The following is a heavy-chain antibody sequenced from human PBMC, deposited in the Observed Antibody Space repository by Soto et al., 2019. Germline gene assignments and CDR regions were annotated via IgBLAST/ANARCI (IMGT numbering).Heavy chain of an antibody. J-gene: IGHJ4*02. Sequence: QVQLVESGGGVVQPGRSLRLSCAASGFTFSSYAMHWVRQAPGKGLEWVAVISYDGSNKYYADSVKGRFTISRDNSKNPLYLHMNSLRAEDTAVYYCARDWFGDSFDYWGQLTLVTVSS. CDR1: GFTFSSYA. D-gene: IGHD3-10*01. V-gene: IGHV3-30-3*01. CDR3: ARDWFGDSFDY. CDR2: ISYDGSNK.